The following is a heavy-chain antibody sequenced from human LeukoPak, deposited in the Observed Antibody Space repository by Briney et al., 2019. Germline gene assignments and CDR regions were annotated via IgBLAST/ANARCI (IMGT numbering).Heavy chain of an antibody. CDR3: AKLRPYGTTWYGGVVN. D-gene: IGHD6-13*01. CDR1: GFTFSSYA. Sequence: LAGGSLRLSCAASGFTFSSYAMSWVRQAPGKGLDWVSAIGTGGDTHYADSVKGRFTVSRDSSKSTLYLHMDSLRADDTAVYYCAKLRPYGTTWYGGVVNWGQGTLVTVSS. J-gene: IGHJ4*02. CDR2: IGTGGDT. V-gene: IGHV3-23*01.